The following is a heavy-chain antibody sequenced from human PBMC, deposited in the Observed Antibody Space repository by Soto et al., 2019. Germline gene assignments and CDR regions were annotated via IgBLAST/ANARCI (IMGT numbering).Heavy chain of an antibody. Sequence: TGGSLRLSCAASGFTFSSYSMNWVRQAPGKGLEWVSSISSSSSYIYYADSVKGRFTISRDNAKNSLYLQMNSLRAEDTAVYYCARDPSSPYDFWSGYYTSSWFDPWGQGTLVTVSS. CDR1: GFTFSSYS. V-gene: IGHV3-21*01. D-gene: IGHD3-3*01. CDR3: ARDPSSPYDFWSGYYTSSWFDP. CDR2: ISSSSSYI. J-gene: IGHJ5*02.